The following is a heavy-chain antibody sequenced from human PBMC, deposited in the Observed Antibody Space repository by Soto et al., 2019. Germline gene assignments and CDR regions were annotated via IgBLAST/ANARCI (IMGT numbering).Heavy chain of an antibody. CDR1: GYSFTSYW. CDR2: IYPGDSDT. CDR3: ARQPRAYYYGMDV. V-gene: IGHV5-51*01. Sequence: PGESLKISCKGSGYSFTSYWIGWVRQMPGKGLEWTGIIYPGDSDTRYSPSFQGQVTISADKSISTAYLQWSSLKASDTAMYYCARQPRAYYYGMDVWGQGTTVTVSS. J-gene: IGHJ6*02.